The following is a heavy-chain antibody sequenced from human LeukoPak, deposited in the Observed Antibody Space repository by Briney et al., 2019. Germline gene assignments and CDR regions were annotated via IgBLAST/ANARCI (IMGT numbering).Heavy chain of an antibody. CDR3: ARHPPYGYFSGGDWFDP. D-gene: IGHD5-18*01. J-gene: IGHJ5*02. CDR1: GGSISSSSYY. V-gene: IGHV4-39*01. CDR2: IYYSGST. Sequence: PSETLSLTCTVSGGSISSSSYYWGWIRQPPGKGLEWIGSIYYSGSTYYNPSLKSRVTISVDTSKNQFSLKLGSVTAADTAVYYCARHPPYGYFSGGDWFDPWGQGTLVTVSS.